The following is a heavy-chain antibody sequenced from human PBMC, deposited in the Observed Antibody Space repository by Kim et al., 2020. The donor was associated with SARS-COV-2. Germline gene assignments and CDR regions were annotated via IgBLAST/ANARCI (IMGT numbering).Heavy chain of an antibody. CDR2: INPSGGST. CDR3: ARVKGLGRRAFGPGLGYFDY. CDR1: GYTFTSYY. J-gene: IGHJ4*02. V-gene: IGHV1-46*01. D-gene: IGHD3-3*01. Sequence: ASVKVSCKASGYTFTSYYMHWVRQAPGQGLEWMGIINPSGGSTSYAQKFQGRVTMTRDTSTSTVYMELSSLRSEDTAVYYCARVKGLGRRAFGPGLGYFDYWGQGTLVTVSS.